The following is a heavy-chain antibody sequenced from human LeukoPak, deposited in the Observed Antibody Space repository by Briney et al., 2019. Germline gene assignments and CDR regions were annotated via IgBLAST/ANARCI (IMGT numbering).Heavy chain of an antibody. V-gene: IGHV4-34*01. Sequence: PSETLSLTCGVYGGSFTGYHWTWIRQPPGKGLEWIGEINHSGSTNYNPSLKSRVTILIDTSKNQFSLKLSSMTAADTAVYYCARDAYSNYYDSSAGWGYFDYWGQGTLVTVSS. CDR2: INHSGST. CDR1: GGSFTGYH. D-gene: IGHD3-22*01. J-gene: IGHJ4*02. CDR3: ARDAYSNYYDSSAGWGYFDY.